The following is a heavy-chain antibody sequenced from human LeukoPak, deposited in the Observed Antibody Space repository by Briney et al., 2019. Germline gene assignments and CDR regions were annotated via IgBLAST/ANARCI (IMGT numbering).Heavy chain of an antibody. Sequence: PGGSLRLSCAASGFTFSSYAKHWVRQAPGKGLEWVAVISYDGSNKYYADSVKGRFTISRDNSKNTLYLQMNSLRAEDTAVYYCARESIEGWGYFDYWGQGTLVTVSS. V-gene: IGHV3-30-3*01. D-gene: IGHD1-26*01. J-gene: IGHJ4*02. CDR3: ARESIEGWGYFDY. CDR2: ISYDGSNK. CDR1: GFTFSSYA.